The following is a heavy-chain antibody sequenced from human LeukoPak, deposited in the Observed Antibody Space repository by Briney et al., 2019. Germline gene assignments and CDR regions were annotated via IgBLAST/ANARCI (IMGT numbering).Heavy chain of an antibody. D-gene: IGHD6-19*01. CDR3: ARDYHSSGWWDYFDY. Sequence: ASVKVSCKASGYTFTGYYMHWVRQAPGQGLEWMGWINPNSGGTNYAQKFQGWVTMTRDTSISTAYMELSRLRSDDTAVYYCARDYHSSGWWDYFDYWGQGTLVAVSS. CDR2: INPNSGGT. V-gene: IGHV1-2*04. J-gene: IGHJ4*02. CDR1: GYTFTGYY.